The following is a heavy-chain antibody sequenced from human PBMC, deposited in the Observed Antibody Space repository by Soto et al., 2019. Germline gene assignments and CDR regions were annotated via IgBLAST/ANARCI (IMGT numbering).Heavy chain of an antibody. J-gene: IGHJ4*02. D-gene: IGHD3-3*01. CDR3: ARESSLITIFGVVITRTYYFDY. CDR2: IYYSGST. Sequence: PSETLSLTCTVSGGSISSGGYYWSWIRQHPGKGLEWIGYIYYSGSTYYNPSLKSRVTISVDTSKNQFSLKLSSVTAADTAVYYCARESSLITIFGVVITRTYYFDYWGQGTLVTVSS. CDR1: GGSISSGGYY. V-gene: IGHV4-31*03.